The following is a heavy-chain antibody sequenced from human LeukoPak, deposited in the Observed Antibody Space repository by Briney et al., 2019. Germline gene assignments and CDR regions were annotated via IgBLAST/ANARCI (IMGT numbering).Heavy chain of an antibody. CDR2: IRSKAYGGTT. J-gene: IGHJ4*02. D-gene: IGHD3-3*01. Sequence: KPGGSLRLSCTASGFTFGDYVMSWIRQAPAKGLEWVGFIRSKAYGGTTEYAASVKGRFTISRDDSKSIAYLQMNSLKTEDTAVYYCTRGKYYDFWSGYYPDYWGQGTLVTVSS. CDR3: TRGKYYDFWSGYYPDY. CDR1: GFTFGDYV. V-gene: IGHV3-49*05.